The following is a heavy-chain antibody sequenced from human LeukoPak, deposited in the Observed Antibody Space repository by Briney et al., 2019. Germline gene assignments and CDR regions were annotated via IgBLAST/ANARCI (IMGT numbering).Heavy chain of an antibody. J-gene: IGHJ6*02. CDR2: INHSGST. Sequence: PSETLSLTCAVHGESFSGYYWSWIRQPPGKGLEWIGEINHSGSTNYNPSLKSRVTISVDTSKNQFSLKLSSVTAADTAVYYCARYPKSSYYYYGMDVWGQGTTVTVSS. CDR3: ARYPKSSYYYYGMDV. CDR1: GESFSGYY. V-gene: IGHV4-34*01.